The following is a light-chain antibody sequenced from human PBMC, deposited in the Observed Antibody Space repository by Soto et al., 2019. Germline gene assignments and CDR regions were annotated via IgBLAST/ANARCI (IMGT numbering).Light chain of an antibody. CDR2: GAS. CDR3: QQYNICPPLT. V-gene: IGKV3-15*01. Sequence: EIVMTQSPATLSVSPGERATLSCRASRSVSSNLAWYQQKPGQAPKVLIYGASTRAAGIPARFSGSGSGTEFTLTISSLQSEDFAVYYCQQYNICPPLTFGGGTKVEIK. CDR1: RSVSSN. J-gene: IGKJ4*01.